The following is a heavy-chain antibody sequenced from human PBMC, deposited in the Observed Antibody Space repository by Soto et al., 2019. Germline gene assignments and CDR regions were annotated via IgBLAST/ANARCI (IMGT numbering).Heavy chain of an antibody. Sequence: ASVKVSCQASGYTFTRYGISWVRPAPGQGLEWMGWIRAYNGNTNYAQKLQGRVTMTTDTSTSTAYMELRSLRSDDTAVYYCARDVRAYDYVTLDIDYWGQGTLVTVSS. CDR2: IRAYNGNT. J-gene: IGHJ4*02. CDR1: GYTFTRYG. V-gene: IGHV1-18*01. D-gene: IGHD3-16*01. CDR3: ARDVRAYDYVTLDIDY.